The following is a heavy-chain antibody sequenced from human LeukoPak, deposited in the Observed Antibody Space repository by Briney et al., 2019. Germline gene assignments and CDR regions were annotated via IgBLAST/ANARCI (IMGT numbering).Heavy chain of an antibody. V-gene: IGHV4-59*04. J-gene: IGHJ4*02. CDR2: IYHSGST. CDR3: AAPSGGGWSIDY. CDR1: GGSISSYY. D-gene: IGHD6-19*01. Sequence: SETLSLTCTVPGGSISSYYWSWIRQPPGKGLEWIGSIYHSGSTYYNPSLKSRVTISVDTSKNQFSLKLSSVTAADTAVYYCAAPSGGGWSIDYWGRGTLVTVSS.